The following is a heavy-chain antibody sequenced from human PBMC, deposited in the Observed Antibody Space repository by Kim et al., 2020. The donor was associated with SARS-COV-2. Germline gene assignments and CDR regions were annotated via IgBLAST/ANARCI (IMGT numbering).Heavy chain of an antibody. CDR3: ASSPYSSSWYNWFDP. Sequence: SETLSLTCTVSGGSISSYYWSWIRQPAGKGLEWIGRIYTSGSTNYNPSLKSRVTMSVDTSKNQFSLKLSSVTAADTAVYYCASSPYSSSWYNWFDPWGQGTLVTVSS. CDR2: IYTSGST. CDR1: GGSISSYY. V-gene: IGHV4-4*07. D-gene: IGHD6-13*01. J-gene: IGHJ5*02.